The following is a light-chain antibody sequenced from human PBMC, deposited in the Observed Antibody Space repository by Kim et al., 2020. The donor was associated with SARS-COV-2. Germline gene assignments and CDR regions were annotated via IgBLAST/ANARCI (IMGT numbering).Light chain of an antibody. CDR1: QGISNY. CDR3: QKYNSAPRT. Sequence: ASVGDRVTITCRASQGISNYLAWYQQKPGKVPKLRIYAASTLQSGVPSRFSGSGSGTDFTLTISSLQPEDVATYYCQKYNSAPRTFGQGTKVDIK. V-gene: IGKV1-27*01. J-gene: IGKJ1*01. CDR2: AAS.